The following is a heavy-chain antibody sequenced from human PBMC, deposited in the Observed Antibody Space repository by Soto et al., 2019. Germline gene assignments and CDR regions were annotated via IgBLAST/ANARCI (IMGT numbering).Heavy chain of an antibody. J-gene: IGHJ4*02. D-gene: IGHD6-19*01. Sequence: QVQLVESGGGVVQPGRSLRLSCAASGFTFSSYGMHWVRQAPGKGLEWVAVISYDGSNKYYAGSVKGRFTISRDNSKNTLYLQMNSLRAEDTAVYYCAKIQVAGTYIPFDYWGQGTLVTVSS. CDR3: AKIQVAGTYIPFDY. CDR2: ISYDGSNK. V-gene: IGHV3-30*18. CDR1: GFTFSSYG.